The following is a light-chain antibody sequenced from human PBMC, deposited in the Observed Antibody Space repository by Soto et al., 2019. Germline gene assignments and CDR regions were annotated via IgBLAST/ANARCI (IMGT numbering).Light chain of an antibody. CDR1: SSNIGPTYD. CDR3: ATWDDRLNGYV. Sequence: QAVVTQPPSVSGAPGQRVTISCTGSSSNIGPTYDVHWYQQLPGTAPKLLIYANTNRPSGVPDRFSGSKSGTSASLAITGLQAEDEADYYCATWDDRLNGYVFGSGTKLTVL. J-gene: IGLJ1*01. V-gene: IGLV1-40*01. CDR2: ANT.